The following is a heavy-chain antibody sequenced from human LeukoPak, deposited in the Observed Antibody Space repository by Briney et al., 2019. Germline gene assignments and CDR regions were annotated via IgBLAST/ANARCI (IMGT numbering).Heavy chain of an antibody. CDR3: ARATTVTPTFMDV. V-gene: IGHV3-23*01. Sequence: GGSLSLSCAPSRFTFSRYSMSWVRQAPGKGLEWVAAISGSGGSTYYADSPKGRFTISRDNSKNTLYLQMNSLRAEDTAVYYCARATTVTPTFMDVWGTGTTVTVSS. D-gene: IGHD4-17*01. J-gene: IGHJ6*01. CDR1: RFTFSRYS. CDR2: ISGSGGST.